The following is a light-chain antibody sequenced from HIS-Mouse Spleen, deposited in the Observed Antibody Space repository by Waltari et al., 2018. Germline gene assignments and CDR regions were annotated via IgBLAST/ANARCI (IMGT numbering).Light chain of an antibody. Sequence: QSALTQPASVSGSPGQSITISCTGTSSDVGSDNLVSWYQQHPGKAPKLMIYEGSKRPSGVSNRFSGSKSGNTASLTISGLQAEDEADYYCCSYAVSSTWVFGGGTKLTVL. CDR3: CSYAVSSTWV. CDR2: EGS. J-gene: IGLJ3*02. CDR1: SSDVGSDNL. V-gene: IGLV2-23*01.